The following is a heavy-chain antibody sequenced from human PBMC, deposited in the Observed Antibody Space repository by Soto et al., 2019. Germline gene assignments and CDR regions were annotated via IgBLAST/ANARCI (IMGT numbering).Heavy chain of an antibody. V-gene: IGHV3-30*18. CDR2: ISYDGSNK. D-gene: IGHD2-2*01. CDR3: AKETTGAVPAANGYDY. CDR1: GFTFSSYG. J-gene: IGHJ4*02. Sequence: GGSLRLSCAASGFTFSSYGMHWVRQAPGKGLEWVAVISYDGSNKYYANSVKGRFTISRDNSKNTLYLQMNSLRAEDTAVYYCAKETTGAVPAANGYDYWGQGTLVTVSS.